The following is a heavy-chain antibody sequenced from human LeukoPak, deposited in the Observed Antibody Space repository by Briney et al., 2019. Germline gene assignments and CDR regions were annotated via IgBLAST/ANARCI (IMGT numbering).Heavy chain of an antibody. V-gene: IGHV3-43*02. CDR1: GFMFSDYA. CDR2: ISGDGGST. CDR3: ARESESSGWYDY. J-gene: IGHJ4*02. Sequence: GGSLRLSCAAPGFMFSDYAIHWVRQAPGKGLEWVSLISGDGGSTFYADSVKGRFTISRDNSKNSLYLQMNSLRSDDTALYYCARESESSGWYDYWGQGTLVTVSS. D-gene: IGHD6-19*01.